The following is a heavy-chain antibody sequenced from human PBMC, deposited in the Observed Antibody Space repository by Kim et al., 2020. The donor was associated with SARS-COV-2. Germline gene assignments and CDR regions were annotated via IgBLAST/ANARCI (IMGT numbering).Heavy chain of an antibody. CDR2: IYYSGCT. D-gene: IGHD4-4*01. CDR1: GGSISSGGYY. CDR3: ARQSIYNNFETDD. V-gene: IGHV4-31*03. J-gene: IGHJ4*02. Sequence: SETLSLTCTVSGGSISSGGYYWSWIRQHPGKGLEWIGYIYYSGCTYYNPSLKIRVIISVDTSKNQFSLKLGSVTAADTAVYYCARQSIYNNFETDDWGQGTLVTVSS.